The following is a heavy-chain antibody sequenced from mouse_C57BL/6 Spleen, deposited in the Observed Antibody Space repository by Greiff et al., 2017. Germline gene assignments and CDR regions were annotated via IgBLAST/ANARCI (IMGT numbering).Heavy chain of an antibody. CDR3: ASSITLDV. D-gene: IGHD1-1*01. Sequence: LVEPGASVKISCKASGYAFSSSWMNWVKQRPGKGLEWIGRIYPGDGDTNYNGKFKGKATLTADKSSSTAYMQLSSLTSEDSAFYFCASSITLDVWGTGTTVTVSS. CDR1: GYAFSSSW. CDR2: IYPGDGDT. J-gene: IGHJ1*03. V-gene: IGHV1-82*01.